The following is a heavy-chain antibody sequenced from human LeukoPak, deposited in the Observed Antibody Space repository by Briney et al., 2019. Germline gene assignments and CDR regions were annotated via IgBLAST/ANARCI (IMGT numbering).Heavy chain of an antibody. CDR2: IWYDGSKK. CDR1: GFTFSGYG. J-gene: IGHJ1*01. V-gene: IGHV3-33*01. CDR3: ARVSEDHTTGWYEEYFQH. Sequence: PGRSLRLSCAASGFTFSGYGMHWVRQAPGKGLEWVAVIWYDGSKKNYADSVKGRFTVSRDNSKNTLYLQMNSLRVEDTAVYFCARVSEDHTTGWYEEYFQHWGQGTLVTVSS. D-gene: IGHD6-19*01.